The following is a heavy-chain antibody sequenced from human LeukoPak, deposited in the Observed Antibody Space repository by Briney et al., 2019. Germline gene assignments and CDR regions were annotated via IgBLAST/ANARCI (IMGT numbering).Heavy chain of an antibody. CDR1: GGTFSSYA. J-gene: IGHJ4*02. CDR2: IIPIFGTA. Sequence: SVKVSCKASGGTFSSYAISWVRQAPGQGLEWMGGIIPIFGTANYAQKFQGRVTITADESTSTAYMELRSLRSDDTAVYYCARDGIAVAGDPFDYWGQGTLVTVSS. D-gene: IGHD6-19*01. CDR3: ARDGIAVAGDPFDY. V-gene: IGHV1-69*13.